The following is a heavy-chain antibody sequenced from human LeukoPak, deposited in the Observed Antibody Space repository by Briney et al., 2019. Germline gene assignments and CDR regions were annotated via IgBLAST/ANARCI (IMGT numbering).Heavy chain of an antibody. Sequence: GGSLRLSCAASGFTVSSNYMSWVRQAPGKGLEWVSVIYSGGSTYYADSVKGRFSISRDNSKNTLYLQMKSLRAEDTAVYYCARESLINFDYWGQGILVTVSS. CDR1: GFTVSSNY. J-gene: IGHJ4*02. CDR2: IYSGGST. V-gene: IGHV3-53*01. CDR3: ARESLINFDY.